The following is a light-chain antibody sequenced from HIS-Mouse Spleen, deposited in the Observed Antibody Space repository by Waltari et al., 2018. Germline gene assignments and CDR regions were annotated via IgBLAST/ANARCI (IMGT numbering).Light chain of an antibody. CDR2: SNN. Sequence: QSVLTQPPSASGTPGQRVTISCSGSSSNIGSNTVNWYQQLPGTAPKLLIYSNNQRPSGLPGRFSGSKSGTSASLAISGLQSEDEADYYCAAWDDSLNGNYVFGTGTKVTVL. V-gene: IGLV1-44*01. J-gene: IGLJ1*01. CDR3: AAWDDSLNGNYV. CDR1: SSNIGSNT.